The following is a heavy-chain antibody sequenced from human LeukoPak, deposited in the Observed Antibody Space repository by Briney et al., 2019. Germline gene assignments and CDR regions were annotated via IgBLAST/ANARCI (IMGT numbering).Heavy chain of an antibody. CDR1: GGSISSSYYY. V-gene: IGHV4-39*01. CDR2: MYYSGST. D-gene: IGHD4-23*01. CDR3: ANSANYGGNSGYFDC. Sequence: SETLSLTCTVFGGSISSSYYYWGWIRQPPGKGLEWIGSMYYSGSTYYNPSLKSRVTISVDTSRNQFSLKLSSVTAADTAVYYCANSANYGGNSGYFDCWGQGTLVTVSS. J-gene: IGHJ4*02.